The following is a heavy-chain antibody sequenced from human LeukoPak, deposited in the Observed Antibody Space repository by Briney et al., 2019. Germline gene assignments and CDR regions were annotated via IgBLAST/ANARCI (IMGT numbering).Heavy chain of an antibody. CDR3: ARVDGDYQLGVDP. V-gene: IGHV4-30-4*01. CDR1: GGSISSGDYY. J-gene: IGHJ5*02. D-gene: IGHD4-17*01. CDR2: IYYTGST. Sequence: KSSETLSLTCTVSGGSISSGDYYWSWIRQPPGKGLEWIGYIYYTGSTYYNPSLKSRATISKDTSKSQFSLKLSSVTAADTAVYYCARVDGDYQLGVDPWGQGTLVTVSS.